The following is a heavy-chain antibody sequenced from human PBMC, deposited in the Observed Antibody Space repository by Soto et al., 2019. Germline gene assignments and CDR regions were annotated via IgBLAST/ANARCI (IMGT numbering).Heavy chain of an antibody. Sequence: ASVKVSCKASGGTFSSYAISWVRQAPGQGLEWMGGVIPIFGTANYAQKFQGRVTITADKSTSTAYMELSSLRSEDTAVYYCARGPRIAVAVWFDPWGQGTLVTVSS. CDR3: ARGPRIAVAVWFDP. J-gene: IGHJ5*02. CDR2: VIPIFGTA. CDR1: GGTFSSYA. D-gene: IGHD6-19*01. V-gene: IGHV1-69*06.